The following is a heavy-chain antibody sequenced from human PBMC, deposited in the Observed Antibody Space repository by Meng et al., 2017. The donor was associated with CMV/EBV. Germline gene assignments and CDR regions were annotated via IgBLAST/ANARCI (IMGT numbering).Heavy chain of an antibody. J-gene: IGHJ4*02. V-gene: IGHV3-21*01. CDR2: ISSSSSYI. CDR1: GFTFSSYS. CDR3: ARLYTGYFDY. Sequence: GESLKISCAASGFTFSSYSMNWVRQAPGKGLEWVSSISSSSSYIYHADSVKGRFTISRDNAKNSLYLQMNSLRAEDTAVYYCARLYTGYFDYWGQGTLVTVSS. D-gene: IGHD3-10*01.